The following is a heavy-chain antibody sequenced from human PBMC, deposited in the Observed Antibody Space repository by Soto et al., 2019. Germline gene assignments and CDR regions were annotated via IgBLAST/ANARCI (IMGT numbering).Heavy chain of an antibody. CDR2: ISDDRASI. Sequence: GGSLRLSREAAGFSFSSFAMNWVRQAPGRGLEWVSYISDDRASIYYADSLKGRFTISRYNAKNSLSLQMNNLRAEDTAVYYCARENSVQAWLHHFDHWGLGTLVTVSS. V-gene: IGHV3-48*04. D-gene: IGHD5-18*01. CDR1: GFSFSSFA. J-gene: IGHJ4*02. CDR3: ARENSVQAWLHHFDH.